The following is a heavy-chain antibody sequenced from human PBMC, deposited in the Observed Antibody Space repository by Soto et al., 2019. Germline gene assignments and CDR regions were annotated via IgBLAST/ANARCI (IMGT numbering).Heavy chain of an antibody. Sequence: GGSLRLSCAASGFTFSSYSMNWVRQAPGKGLEWVSSISSSSSYIYYADSVKGRFTISRDNAKNSLYLQMKSLRAEDKAVYYCERVQGGRYNYWGQATLVTVSS. D-gene: IGHD3-16*01. CDR1: GFTFSSYS. V-gene: IGHV3-21*01. J-gene: IGHJ4*02. CDR3: ERVQGGRYNY. CDR2: ISSSSSYI.